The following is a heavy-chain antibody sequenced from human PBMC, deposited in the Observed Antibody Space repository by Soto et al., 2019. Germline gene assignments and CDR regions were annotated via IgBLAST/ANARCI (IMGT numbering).Heavy chain of an antibody. CDR3: AKDSGDYGSYFDY. Sequence: EVQLVESGGGLVQPGRSLRLSCAASGFTFDDYAMHWVRQAPGKGLEWVSGISWNSGSIGYADSVKGRFTISRDNAKNSLYLQMNSLRAEDTALYYCAKDSGDYGSYFDYWGQGTLVTVSS. V-gene: IGHV3-9*01. D-gene: IGHD4-17*01. CDR2: ISWNSGSI. CDR1: GFTFDDYA. J-gene: IGHJ4*02.